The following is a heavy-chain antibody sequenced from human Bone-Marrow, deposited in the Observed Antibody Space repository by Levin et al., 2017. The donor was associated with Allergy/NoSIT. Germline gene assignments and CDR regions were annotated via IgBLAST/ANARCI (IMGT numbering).Heavy chain of an antibody. CDR2: MNPNSGNA. Sequence: ASVKVSCKSLGYTFTNYNISWVRQATGQGLEWMGWMNPNSGNAGYVQKFQGRVTMTTNTSINTAYMDLSSLTSDDTAVYFCARSPSGTFSGELVDWGQGTLVTVSS. J-gene: IGHJ4*02. CDR3: ARSPSGTFSGELVD. D-gene: IGHD1-26*01. V-gene: IGHV1-8*01. CDR1: GYTFTNYN.